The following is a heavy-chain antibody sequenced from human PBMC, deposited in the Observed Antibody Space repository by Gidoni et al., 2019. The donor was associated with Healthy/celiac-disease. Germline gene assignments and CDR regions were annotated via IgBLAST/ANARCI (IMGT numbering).Heavy chain of an antibody. Sequence: EVPLLESGVGLVQPGGSLRLSCAASGFTFGSYAMCWARRAPVKGLEWVSAISGSGGSTYYADSVKGRFTISRDNSKNTLYLQMNSLRAEDTAVYYCAKLPHGYYYYGMDVWGQGTTVTVSS. J-gene: IGHJ6*02. CDR1: GFTFGSYA. CDR2: ISGSGGST. CDR3: AKLPHGYYYYGMDV. V-gene: IGHV3-23*01.